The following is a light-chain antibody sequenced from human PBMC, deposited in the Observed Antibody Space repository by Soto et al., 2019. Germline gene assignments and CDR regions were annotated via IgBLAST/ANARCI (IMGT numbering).Light chain of an antibody. J-gene: IGKJ5*01. CDR2: WVS. CDR1: QSLLHSNGYNY. V-gene: IGKV2-28*01. CDR3: MQALQTPLT. Sequence: EIVLTQSPLSLPVTPGEPAFISCRSSQSLLHSNGYNYVDWYVQKPGHSPQLLMYWVSNRASGVPDRFSGSGSGTDFTLKISRVDAEDVGLYSCMQALQTPLTFGQGTRLEIK.